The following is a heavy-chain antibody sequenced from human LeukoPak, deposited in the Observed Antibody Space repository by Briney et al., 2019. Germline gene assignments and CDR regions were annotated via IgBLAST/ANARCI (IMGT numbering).Heavy chain of an antibody. V-gene: IGHV4-59*01. CDR3: AREVAAAGSDY. CDR2: IYYSGST. CDR1: GGSISSYY. D-gene: IGHD6-13*01. J-gene: IGHJ4*02. Sequence: SETLSLTCAVYGGSISSYYWSWIRQPPGKGLEWIGYIYYSGSTNYNPSLKSRVTISVDTSKNQFSLKLSSVTAADTAVYYCAREVAAAGSDYWGQGTLVTVSS.